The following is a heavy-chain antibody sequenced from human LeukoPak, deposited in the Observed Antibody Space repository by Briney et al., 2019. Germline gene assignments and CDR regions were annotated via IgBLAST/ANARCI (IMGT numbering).Heavy chain of an antibody. CDR1: GLTVSTNY. Sequence: HAGGSLRLSCAASGLTVSTNYMTWVRQAPGKGLEWVSLIYSGGRTSYADSVKGRFTISRDNSKNTLYLQMNSLRAEDTAVYYCARDAGYSSGWISAVGMDVWGQGTTVTVSS. V-gene: IGHV3-66*01. D-gene: IGHD6-19*01. CDR2: IYSGGRT. J-gene: IGHJ6*02. CDR3: ARDAGYSSGWISAVGMDV.